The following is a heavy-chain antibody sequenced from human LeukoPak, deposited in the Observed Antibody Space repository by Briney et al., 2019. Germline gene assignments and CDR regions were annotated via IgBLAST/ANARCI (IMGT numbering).Heavy chain of an antibody. J-gene: IGHJ3*02. D-gene: IGHD3-22*01. CDR1: GYTFTSYD. CDR3: ARRRITMIVVNDAFDI. CDR2: MNPNSGNT. V-gene: IGHV1-8*01. Sequence: GASVKVSCKASGYTFTSYDINWVRQAPGQGLEWMGWMNPNSGNTGYAQTFQGRVTMTRDMSTSTVYMELSSLRSEDTAVYYCARRRITMIVVNDAFDIWGQGTMVTVSS.